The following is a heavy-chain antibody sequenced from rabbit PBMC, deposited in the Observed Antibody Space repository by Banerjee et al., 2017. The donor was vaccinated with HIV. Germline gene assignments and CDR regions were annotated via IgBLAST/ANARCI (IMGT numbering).Heavy chain of an antibody. D-gene: IGHD1-1*01. Sequence: LEESGGGLVKPGGTLTLTCTVSGFSFSSNWICWVRQAPGKRPEWIACIDNGDGSTWYANWAKGRFTVSKTSSTTVTLQMTSLTAADTATYFCARGSGYNLWGPGTLVTVS. CDR2: IDNGDGST. V-gene: IGHV1S45*01. J-gene: IGHJ6*01. CDR1: GFSFSSNW. CDR3: ARGSGYNL.